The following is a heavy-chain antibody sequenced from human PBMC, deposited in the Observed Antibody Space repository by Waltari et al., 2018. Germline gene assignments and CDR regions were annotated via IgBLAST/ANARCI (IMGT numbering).Heavy chain of an antibody. Sequence: QLQLQESGPGLVKPSETLSLTCTGSGGSISSSSYYWGWIRQSPGKGMEWIGSIYYSGSNYYNPTLKSRGTISGDTSKNQFSLKLSSVTAADTAVYYCARHWKKSGYRFDPWGQGTLVTVSS. V-gene: IGHV4-39*01. CDR2: IYYSGSN. CDR1: GGSISSSSYY. CDR3: ARHWKKSGYRFDP. J-gene: IGHJ5*02. D-gene: IGHD5-12*01.